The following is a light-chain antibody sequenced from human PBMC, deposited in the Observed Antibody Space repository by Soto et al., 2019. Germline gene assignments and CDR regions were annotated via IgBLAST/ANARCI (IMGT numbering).Light chain of an antibody. CDR3: QQYGSPPWT. CDR1: QSVSNSY. CDR2: GAS. V-gene: IGKV3-20*01. J-gene: IGKJ1*01. Sequence: EIVLTQSPGTLYLSPGERATLSCRASQSVSNSYLAWYQQKPGQAPRLLIYGASSRATGIPDRFSGSGSGTDFTLTISRLEPEDSAVYYCQQYGSPPWTFGQGTKMEIQ.